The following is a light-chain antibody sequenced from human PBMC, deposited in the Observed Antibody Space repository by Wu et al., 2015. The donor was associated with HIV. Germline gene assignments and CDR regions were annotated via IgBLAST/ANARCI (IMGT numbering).Light chain of an antibody. CDR2: DAS. CDR1: QSVGKY. Sequence: EIVLTQSPATQSLSPGERATLSCRASQSVGKYLAWYQQKPGQAPRLLIYDASSRATGIPARFTGSGSGTDFTLTISRLESEDFAVYYCQQRSNWPGITFGQGTRLEIK. V-gene: IGKV3-11*01. J-gene: IGKJ5*01. CDR3: QQRSNWPGIT.